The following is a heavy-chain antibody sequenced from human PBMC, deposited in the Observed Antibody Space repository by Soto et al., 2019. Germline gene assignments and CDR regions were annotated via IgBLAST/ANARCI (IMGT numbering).Heavy chain of an antibody. J-gene: IGHJ4*02. CDR1: GFTFSSYS. V-gene: IGHV3-48*01. Sequence: GSLRLSCAAPGFTFSSYSMNWVRQAPGKGLEWVSYISSTSGTKYYADSVKGRFTISRDNAKNSLYLQMNSLRAEDTAVYYCARAFQTQGRLDYWGQGTLVTVSS. CDR2: ISSTSGTK. D-gene: IGHD1-26*01. CDR3: ARAFQTQGRLDY.